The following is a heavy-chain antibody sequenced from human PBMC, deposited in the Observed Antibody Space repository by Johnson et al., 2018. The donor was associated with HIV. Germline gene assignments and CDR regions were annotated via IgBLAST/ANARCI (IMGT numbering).Heavy chain of an antibody. D-gene: IGHD2-21*02. CDR2: ISGSGGST. J-gene: IGHJ3*02. CDR3: TRGGWKVVTSIFAFDI. Sequence: VQLVESGGGVVRPGGSLRLSCAASGFTFDDYGMSWVRQAPGKGLEWVSAISGSGGSTYYADSVKGRFTISRDNSKNTLYLQMNSLRAEDTAVYYCTRGGWKVVTSIFAFDIWGQGTVVTVSS. V-gene: IGHV3-23*04. CDR1: GFTFDDYG.